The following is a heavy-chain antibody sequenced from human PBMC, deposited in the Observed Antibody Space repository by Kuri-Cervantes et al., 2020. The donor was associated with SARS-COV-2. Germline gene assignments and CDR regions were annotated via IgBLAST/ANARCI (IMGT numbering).Heavy chain of an antibody. CDR2: IYHSGST. CDR3: ARQPYQLLPQGGFYYFDY. D-gene: IGHD2-2*01. CDR1: GYSISSGYY. V-gene: IGHV4-38-2*02. Sequence: ESLKISCTVSGYSISSGYYWGWIRQPPGKGLEWIGSIYHSGSTYYNPSLKSRVTISVDTSKNQFSLKLSSVTAADTAVYYCARQPYQLLPQGGFYYFDYRGQGTLVTVSS. J-gene: IGHJ4*02.